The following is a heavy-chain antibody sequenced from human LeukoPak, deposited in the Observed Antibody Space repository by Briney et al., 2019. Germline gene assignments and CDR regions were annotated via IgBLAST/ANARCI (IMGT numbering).Heavy chain of an antibody. CDR1: GLTFSDYY. Sequence: GGSLRLSCAASGLTFSDYYMSWIRQAPGKGLEWVSYISSSGSTIYYADSVKGRFTISRDNAKNSLYLQMNSLRAEDTAVYYCARDSHPHIVGARAIWGQGTMVTVSS. V-gene: IGHV3-11*04. CDR2: ISSSGSTI. D-gene: IGHD1-26*01. J-gene: IGHJ3*02. CDR3: ARDSHPHIVGARAI.